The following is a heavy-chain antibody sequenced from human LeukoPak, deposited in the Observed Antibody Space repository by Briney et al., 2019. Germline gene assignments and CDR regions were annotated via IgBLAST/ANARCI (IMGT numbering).Heavy chain of an antibody. D-gene: IGHD2-2*01. CDR3: ARVIGTSSYHYYYMDV. Sequence: PSQTLSLTCTVSGGSISSGGYYWSWIRQHPGKGLEWIGYIYYSGSTYYNPSLKSRVTISVDTSKNQFSLKLSSVTAADTAVYYCARVIGTSSYHYYYMDVWGKGTTVTVSS. CDR1: GGSISSGGYY. V-gene: IGHV4-31*03. J-gene: IGHJ6*03. CDR2: IYYSGST.